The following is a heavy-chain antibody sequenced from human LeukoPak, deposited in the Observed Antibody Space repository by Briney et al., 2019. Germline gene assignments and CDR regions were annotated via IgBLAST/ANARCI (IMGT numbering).Heavy chain of an antibody. Sequence: GGSLRLSCAASGFTFSSYWMHWVRHAPGKGLVWVSRINIDGSTTSYADSAKGRFTISRDNAKNTLYLQMNSLRADDTAVYYCARDLALCSSASCYYNWFDPWGQGTLVTVSS. CDR2: INIDGSTT. CDR3: ARDLALCSSASCYYNWFDP. CDR1: GFTFSSYW. J-gene: IGHJ5*02. V-gene: IGHV3-74*01. D-gene: IGHD2-2*01.